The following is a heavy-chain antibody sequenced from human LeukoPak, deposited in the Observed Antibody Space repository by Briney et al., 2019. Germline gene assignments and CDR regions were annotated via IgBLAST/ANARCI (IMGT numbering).Heavy chain of an antibody. J-gene: IGHJ4*02. V-gene: IGHV4-61*02. CDR1: GGSISSGSYY. D-gene: IGHD3-10*01. Sequence: PSQTRSLTCTVSGGSISSGSYYWRWIRQPAGKGLEWIGRIYTSGSTNYNPSLKSRVTISVDTSKNQFSLKLSSVTAADTAVYYCAGNYYGSGSYYSEDRYWGQGTLVTVSS. CDR2: IYTSGST. CDR3: AGNYYGSGSYYSEDRY.